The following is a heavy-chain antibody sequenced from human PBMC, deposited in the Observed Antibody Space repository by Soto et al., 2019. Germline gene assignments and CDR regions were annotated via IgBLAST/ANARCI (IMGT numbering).Heavy chain of an antibody. CDR2: IYYSGST. V-gene: IGHV4-39*01. CDR3: ARHPVTIFGVVITIAWFDP. Sequence: PSGTLSLTCTVSGGFISSTRYYCGRIRHHPGKGLEWIGSIYYSGSTYYNPPLKSRVTISVDTSKNQFSLKLSSVTAADTAVYYCARHPVTIFGVVITIAWFDPWGQGTLVS. J-gene: IGHJ5*02. CDR1: GGFISSTRYY. D-gene: IGHD3-3*01.